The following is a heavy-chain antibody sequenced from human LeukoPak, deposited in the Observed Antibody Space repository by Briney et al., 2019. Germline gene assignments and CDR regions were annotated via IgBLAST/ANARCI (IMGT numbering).Heavy chain of an antibody. CDR3: ARGYGMGTFDDAFDI. Sequence: SETLSLTCAVYGGSFSGYYWSWIRQPPGKGLEWIGEINHSGSTNYNPSLKSRVTISVDTSKNQFSLKLSSVTAADTAVYYCARGYGMGTFDDAFDIWGQGTMVTVYS. D-gene: IGHD4-17*01. V-gene: IGHV4-34*01. CDR1: GGSFSGYY. J-gene: IGHJ3*02. CDR2: INHSGST.